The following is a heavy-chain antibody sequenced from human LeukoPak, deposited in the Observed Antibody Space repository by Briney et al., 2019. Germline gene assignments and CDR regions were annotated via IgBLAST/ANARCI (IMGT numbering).Heavy chain of an antibody. CDR2: ISAYNGNT. J-gene: IGHJ4*02. V-gene: IGHV1-18*04. D-gene: IGHD5-12*01. CDR1: GYTFTDDY. CDR3: AREWPRSPYFDY. Sequence: ASVKVSCKASGYTFTDDYMHWVRQAPGQGLEWMGWISAYNGNTNYAQKLQGRVTMTTDTSTSTAYMELRSLRSDDTAVYYCAREWPRSPYFDYWGQGTLVTVSS.